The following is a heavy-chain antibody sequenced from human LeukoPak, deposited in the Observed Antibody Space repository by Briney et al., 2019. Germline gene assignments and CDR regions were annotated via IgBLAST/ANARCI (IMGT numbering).Heavy chain of an antibody. CDR1: GFTVSSNY. J-gene: IGHJ4*02. V-gene: IGHV3-53*01. CDR3: ARDYYGSGSYYNSRYFDY. CDR2: IYSGGST. D-gene: IGHD3-10*01. Sequence: GGSLRLSCAASGFTVSSNYMSWVRQAPGKGLEWVSVIYSGGSTYYADSVKGRFTISRDNSKNSLYLQMNSLRAEDTAVYYCARDYYGSGSYYNSRYFDYWGQGTLVTVSS.